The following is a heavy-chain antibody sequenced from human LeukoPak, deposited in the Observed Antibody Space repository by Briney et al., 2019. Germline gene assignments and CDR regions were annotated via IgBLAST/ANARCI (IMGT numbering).Heavy chain of an antibody. CDR3: ARLRRGRYYPPWDAFDI. D-gene: IGHD1-26*01. V-gene: IGHV4-39*01. CDR1: GGSINSTIYY. CDR2: IYYSGST. J-gene: IGHJ3*02. Sequence: SETLSLTCTVSGGSINSTIYYWGWIRQPPGKGLEWIGNIYYSGSTYYNPSLKSRVTFSVDTSKNQFSLNLSSMTAADTAVFYCARLRRGRYYPPWDAFDIWGHGTMVTVSS.